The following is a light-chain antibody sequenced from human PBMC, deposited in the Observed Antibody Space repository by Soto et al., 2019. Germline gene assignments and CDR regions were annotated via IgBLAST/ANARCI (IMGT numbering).Light chain of an antibody. V-gene: IGLV1-44*01. Sequence: QSVLTQPPSASGTPGQRVTISCSGSRSNIGNNAVSWYQQLPGTAPKLLIYNNNQRPSGVPVRFSGSKSGTSATLAISGLQSEDEADYYCAAWDDSLNARWVFGGGTQLTVL. CDR1: RSNIGNNA. J-gene: IGLJ3*02. CDR3: AAWDDSLNARWV. CDR2: NNN.